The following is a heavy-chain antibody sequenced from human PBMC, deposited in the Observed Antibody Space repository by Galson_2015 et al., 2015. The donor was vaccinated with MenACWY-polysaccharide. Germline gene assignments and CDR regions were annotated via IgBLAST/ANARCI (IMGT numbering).Heavy chain of an antibody. CDR2: IRNDEISK. V-gene: IGHV3-30*02. CDR1: GFNFRGNG. D-gene: IGHD6-13*01. J-gene: IGHJ4*02. Sequence: SLRLSCAASGFNFRGNGMHWVRQAPGKGLEWVALIRNDEISKHYIDAVKGRFSISRDNPKNTLYLQMNTLRPEDTAVYYCARNPSRLDIAAASHWGQGALVSVSS. CDR3: ARNPSRLDIAAASH.